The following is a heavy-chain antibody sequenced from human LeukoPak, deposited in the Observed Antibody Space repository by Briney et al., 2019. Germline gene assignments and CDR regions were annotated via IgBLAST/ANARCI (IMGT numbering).Heavy chain of an antibody. Sequence: GGSLRLSCAASGFTFSSYAMSWVRQAPGKGLEWVSIISGRGADTYYADSVQGRFTISRDNSKNTLYLQMNSLRAEDTAVYYCARDLNIVVVPAAIWGQGTLVTVSS. J-gene: IGHJ4*02. CDR3: ARDLNIVVVPAAI. V-gene: IGHV3-23*01. D-gene: IGHD2-2*01. CDR1: GFTFSSYA. CDR2: ISGRGADT.